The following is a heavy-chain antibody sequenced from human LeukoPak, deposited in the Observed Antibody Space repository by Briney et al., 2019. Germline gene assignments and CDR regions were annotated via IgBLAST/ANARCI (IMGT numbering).Heavy chain of an antibody. V-gene: IGHV3-74*01. D-gene: IGHD2-21*01. CDR3: VSDLCGGDDQ. CDR1: GFTFNRYW. J-gene: IGHJ5*02. CDR2: IDEDGKTI. Sequence: GGSPRLSCAASGFTFNRYWMHWVPQAPRKGLVWVSRIDEDGKTIDYADSVKGRLTISRDNAKDTLYLQMSSLRDEDTAVYYCVSDLCGGDDQWGRGTLVTVSS.